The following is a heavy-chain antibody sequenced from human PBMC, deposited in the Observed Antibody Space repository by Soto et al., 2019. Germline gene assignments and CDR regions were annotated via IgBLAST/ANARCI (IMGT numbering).Heavy chain of an antibody. Sequence: SETLSLTCYVSGGSIASGGYSWTWIRHQPGKALQWIGYIFDSGSAYYNPSLKSRLTISVDTGKNLFSLELSSVTAADTAVYYCARGSGYYRNFDSWGQGTLVTVSS. J-gene: IGHJ4*02. CDR3: ARGSGYYRNFDS. CDR1: GGSIASGGYS. D-gene: IGHD3-3*01. CDR2: IFDSGSA. V-gene: IGHV4-31*02.